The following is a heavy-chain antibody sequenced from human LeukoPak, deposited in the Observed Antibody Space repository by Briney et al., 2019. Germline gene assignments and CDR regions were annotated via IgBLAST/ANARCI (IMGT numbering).Heavy chain of an antibody. CDR1: GGSISSGGYY. V-gene: IGHV4-31*03. CDR2: MHNSGTT. Sequence: PSETLSLTCTVSGGSISSGGYYWNWIRHLPGKGLEWIGYMHNSGTTYHNPSLKSRVTMSIDTSKNQFSLKLSSVTAADTAVYYCARFGLGVERSGYWGQGTLVTVSS. J-gene: IGHJ4*02. D-gene: IGHD3/OR15-3a*01. CDR3: ARFGLGVERSGY.